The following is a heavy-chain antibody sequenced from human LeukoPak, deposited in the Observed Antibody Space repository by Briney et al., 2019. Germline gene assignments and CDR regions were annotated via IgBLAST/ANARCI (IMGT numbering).Heavy chain of an antibody. Sequence: SETLSLTCTVSGGSISSYYWSWIRQPAGKGLEWIGRIYTSGSTNYNPSLKSRVTMSVDTSKNQFSLKLSSVTAADTAVYYCARDRHRIPNYYGMDVWGQGTTVTVSS. CDR3: ARDRHRIPNYYGMDV. V-gene: IGHV4-4*07. D-gene: IGHD2-2*02. CDR1: GGSISSYY. J-gene: IGHJ6*02. CDR2: IYTSGST.